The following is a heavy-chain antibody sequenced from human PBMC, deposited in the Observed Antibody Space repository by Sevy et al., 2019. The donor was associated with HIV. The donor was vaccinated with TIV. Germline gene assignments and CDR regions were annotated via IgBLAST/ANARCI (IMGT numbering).Heavy chain of an antibody. V-gene: IGHV4-59*01. J-gene: IGHJ6*02. CDR2: IYYSGST. CDR1: GGSISSYY. Sequence: SETLSLTCTVSGGSISSYYWSWIRQPPAKGLEWIGYIYYSGSTNYNPSLKSRVTISVDTSKNQFSLKLSSVTAADTAVYYCARVLAVAGTRYYYGMDVWGQGTTVTVSS. CDR3: ARVLAVAGTRYYYGMDV. D-gene: IGHD6-19*01.